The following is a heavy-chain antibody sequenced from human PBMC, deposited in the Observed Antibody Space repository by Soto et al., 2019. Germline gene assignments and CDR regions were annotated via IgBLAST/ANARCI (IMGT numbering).Heavy chain of an antibody. J-gene: IGHJ6*02. Sequence: EVQLLESGGGLVQPGGSLRLSCAASGFTFSSYAMSWVRQAPGKGLEWVSAISGSGGSTYYADSVKGRFTISRDNSKNTLYLQMNSLRAEDTAVYYCAKVCIVVVPAAMGSDMDVWGQGTTVTVSS. CDR2: ISGSGGST. CDR3: AKVCIVVVPAAMGSDMDV. D-gene: IGHD2-2*01. CDR1: GFTFSSYA. V-gene: IGHV3-23*01.